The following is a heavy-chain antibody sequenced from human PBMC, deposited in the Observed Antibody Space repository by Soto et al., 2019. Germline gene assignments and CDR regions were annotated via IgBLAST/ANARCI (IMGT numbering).Heavy chain of an antibody. D-gene: IGHD3-10*01. CDR2: INPNSGGT. V-gene: IGHV1-2*04. CDR3: ARATGSGSYYNQNYYYYGMDV. CDR1: GYTFTGYY. J-gene: IGHJ6*02. Sequence: ASVKVSCKASGYTFTGYYMHWVRQAPGQGLEWMGWINPNSGGTNYAQKFQGWVTMTRDTSISTAYMELSRLRSDDTAVYYCARATGSGSYYNQNYYYYGMDVWGQGTTVTVSS.